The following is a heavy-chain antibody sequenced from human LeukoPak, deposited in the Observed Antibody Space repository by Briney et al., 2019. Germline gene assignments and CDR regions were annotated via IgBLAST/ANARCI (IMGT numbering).Heavy chain of an antibody. V-gene: IGHV4-59*01. CDR3: ARISSSNWYNERGAFDV. J-gene: IGHJ3*01. CDR1: GGSISSYY. CDR2: VYYTGST. D-gene: IGHD6-13*01. Sequence: SQTLSLTCTVSGGSISSYYWSWVRQPPGKGLEWIGFVYYTGSTNYSPSLKSRVTISVDTSKNQFSLKLRSVTAADTAVYYCARISSSNWYNERGAFDVWGQGTMVTVSS.